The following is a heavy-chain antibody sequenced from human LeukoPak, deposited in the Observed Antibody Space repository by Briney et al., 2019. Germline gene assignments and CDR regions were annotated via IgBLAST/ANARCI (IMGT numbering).Heavy chain of an antibody. CDR2: MNPNSGGK. CDR3: ARGLLVSGYGLFDY. D-gene: IGHD5-12*01. Sequence: ASVKASCKASGHPFTDYYIHWVRQAPGVGLEGRGWMNPNSGGKKYAQKFQGRVTMTRDTSISTAYMELSTLRSDDTAVYYCARGLLVSGYGLFDYWGQGTLVTVSS. J-gene: IGHJ4*02. V-gene: IGHV1-2*02. CDR1: GHPFTDYY.